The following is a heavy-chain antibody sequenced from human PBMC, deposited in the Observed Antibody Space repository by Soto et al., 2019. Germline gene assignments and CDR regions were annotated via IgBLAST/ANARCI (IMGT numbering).Heavy chain of an antibody. CDR1: GFTFSDYY. J-gene: IGHJ4*02. Sequence: PGGSVRLSCAASGFTFSDYYMNWIRQAPGKGLEWISYISGSGSSTYYADSVKGRFTISRDNAKNSLYLQMNSLRTEDTALYYCARGGVGATHFDYWGQGTLVTVSS. D-gene: IGHD1-26*01. CDR2: ISGSGSST. V-gene: IGHV3-11*01. CDR3: ARGGVGATHFDY.